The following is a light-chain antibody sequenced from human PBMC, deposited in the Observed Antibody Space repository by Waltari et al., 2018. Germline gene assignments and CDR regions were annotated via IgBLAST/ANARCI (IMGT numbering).Light chain of an antibody. V-gene: IGKV1-33*01. J-gene: IGKJ1*01. CDR2: DAA. Sequence: DMQMTQYPASLSASVGDRVTITCQPSQDVINYINWYQQKPGKAPQLLIYDAATLKTGVPSRFSGRQSRTYFTLTISGLQPEDVGTYFCQHSEAFGQGTTVDI. CDR1: QDVINY. CDR3: QHSEA.